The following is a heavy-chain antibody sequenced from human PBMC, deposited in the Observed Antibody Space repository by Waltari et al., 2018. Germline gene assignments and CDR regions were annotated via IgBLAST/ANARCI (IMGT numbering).Heavy chain of an antibody. D-gene: IGHD1-26*01. Sequence: EVQLVESGGGLVQPGGSLGLSCAVSGFSFSSYWVGWVRQGPGKGREGVANVKPDGGGKHYVDSVKGRSTMSRDNAKNSGYLQMNSLRVEDTAVYYCVRWRWEQSEFDYWGQGTLVTVSS. CDR2: VKPDGGGK. CDR1: GFSFSSYW. J-gene: IGHJ4*02. V-gene: IGHV3-7*01. CDR3: VRWRWEQSEFDY.